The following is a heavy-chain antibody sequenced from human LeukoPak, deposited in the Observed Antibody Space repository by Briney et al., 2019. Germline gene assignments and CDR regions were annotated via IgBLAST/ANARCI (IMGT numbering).Heavy chain of an antibody. Sequence: ETLSLTCTVSGGSISSYYWSWIRQPPGKGLEWIGYIYNTGSTNYNPSLTSRVTISGDTSKNQFSLKLSSVTAADTAVYYCASRGLLNWYFDLWGRGTLVTVSS. CDR1: GGSISSYY. J-gene: IGHJ2*01. CDR3: ASRGLLNWYFDL. CDR2: IYNTGST. D-gene: IGHD3-10*01. V-gene: IGHV4-59*01.